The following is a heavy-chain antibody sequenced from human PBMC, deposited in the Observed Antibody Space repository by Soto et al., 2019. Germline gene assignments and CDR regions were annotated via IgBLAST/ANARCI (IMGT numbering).Heavy chain of an antibody. J-gene: IGHJ4*02. D-gene: IGHD2-21*02. CDR1: GGSISSGGYY. CDR3: ARQRSSVVTQAYFDV. Sequence: SETLSLTCTVSGGSISSGGYYWSWIRQHPGKGLEWIGYIYYSGSTYYNPSSKSRVTISGDTSKNQFSLKLKSVTAADTALYFCARQRSSVVTQAYFDVWGPGSLVTVSS. CDR2: IYYSGST. V-gene: IGHV4-31*03.